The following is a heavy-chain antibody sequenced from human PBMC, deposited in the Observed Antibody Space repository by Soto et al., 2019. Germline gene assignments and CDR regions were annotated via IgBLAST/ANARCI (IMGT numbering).Heavy chain of an antibody. CDR2: ISSNGVYT. J-gene: IGHJ4*02. V-gene: IGHV3-23*04. Sequence: VQLVESGGGLVKPGGSLRLSCAASGFTFSNYAMSWVRQAPGKGLEWVSDISSNGVYTYYAHSVEGRFTISRDNSKNTVYLQMNSLRADDTAVYYCAKDQSTSDWFADYWGQGTLVTVSS. CDR3: AKDQSTSDWFADY. D-gene: IGHD3-9*01. CDR1: GFTFSNYA.